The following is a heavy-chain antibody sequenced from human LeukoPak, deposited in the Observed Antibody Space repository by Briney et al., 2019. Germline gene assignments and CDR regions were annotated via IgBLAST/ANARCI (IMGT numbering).Heavy chain of an antibody. V-gene: IGHV3-7*01. CDR3: ARDKFYSSSYFDY. CDR1: GFTFSSYW. J-gene: IGHJ4*02. D-gene: IGHD6-13*01. CDR2: IKQDGSEK. Sequence: GGSLRLSCAASGFTFSSYWMTWVRQAPGKGLEWVANIKQDGSEKYYVDSVKGRFTISRDNSKNTLYLQMNSLRAEDTAVYYCARDKFYSSSYFDYWGQGTLVTVSS.